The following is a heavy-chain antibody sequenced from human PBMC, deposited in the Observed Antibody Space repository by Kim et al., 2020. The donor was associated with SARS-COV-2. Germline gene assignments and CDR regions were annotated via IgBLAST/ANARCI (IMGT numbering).Heavy chain of an antibody. Sequence: YVKGRLTSAKDNSKTPLYLQMNSLRAEDTAVYYCAREKIVERGHDRWFDPWGQGTLVTVSS. CDR3: AREKIVERGHDRWFDP. J-gene: IGHJ5*02. V-gene: IGHV3-30*01. D-gene: IGHD1-26*01.